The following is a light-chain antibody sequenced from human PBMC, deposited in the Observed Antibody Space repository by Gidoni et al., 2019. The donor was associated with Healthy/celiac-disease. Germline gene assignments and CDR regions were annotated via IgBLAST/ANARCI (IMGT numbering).Light chain of an antibody. CDR2: AAS. J-gene: IGKJ1*01. V-gene: IGKV1-39*01. CDR3: QQSYSTPRT. CDR1: HTISSY. Sequence: DIQMTQSPSSLSASVGDRVTITCRESHTISSYLNWYQQKPGKAPKLLIYAASRLQSGVPSRFTGSGSGTDFTLTISTLQPEDFATYFCQQSYSTPRTFGQGTKVEIK.